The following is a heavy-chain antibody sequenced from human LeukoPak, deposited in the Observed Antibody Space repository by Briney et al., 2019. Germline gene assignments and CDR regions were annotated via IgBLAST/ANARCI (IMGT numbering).Heavy chain of an antibody. Sequence: PSETLSLTCTVSGGSISSYYWSWIRQPAGKGLEWIGRIHTSGSTNYNPSLKSRVTMSADTSKNQFSLKLSSVTAADTAVYYCAKDINTVGVIHWFDPWGQGTLVTVSS. CDR3: AKDINTVGVIHWFDP. J-gene: IGHJ5*02. V-gene: IGHV4-4*07. D-gene: IGHD3-10*01. CDR1: GGSISSYY. CDR2: IHTSGST.